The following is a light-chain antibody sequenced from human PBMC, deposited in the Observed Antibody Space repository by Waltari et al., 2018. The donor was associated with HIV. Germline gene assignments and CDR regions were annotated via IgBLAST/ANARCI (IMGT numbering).Light chain of an antibody. CDR1: SPNIGNNY. V-gene: IGLV1-51*01. Sequence: QSVLTQPPSVSAAPGQKVTISCSGSSPNIGNNYVLWYQQLPGTAPKLLIYDNNERPSGIPDRFSGSKSGTSATLGITGLQTGDEADYYCGTWDSSLSAVVFGGGTKLTVL. CDR2: DNN. CDR3: GTWDSSLSAVV. J-gene: IGLJ2*01.